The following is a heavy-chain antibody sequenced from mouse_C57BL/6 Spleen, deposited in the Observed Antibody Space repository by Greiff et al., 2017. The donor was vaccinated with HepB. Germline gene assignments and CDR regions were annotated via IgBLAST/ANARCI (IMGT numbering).Heavy chain of an antibody. CDR2: IYPGSGST. Sequence: QVHVKQPGAELVKPGASVKMSCKASGYTFTSYWITWVKQRPGQGLEWIGDIYPGSGSTNYNEKFKSKATLTVDTSSSTAYMQLSSLTSEDSAVYYCARRGDGYFAWFAYWGQGTLVTVSA. V-gene: IGHV1-55*01. CDR3: ARRGDGYFAWFAY. D-gene: IGHD2-3*01. J-gene: IGHJ3*01. CDR1: GYTFTSYW.